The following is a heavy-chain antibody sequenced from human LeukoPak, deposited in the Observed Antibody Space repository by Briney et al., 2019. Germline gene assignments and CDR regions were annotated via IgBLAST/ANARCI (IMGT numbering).Heavy chain of an antibody. CDR1: GYTFTDYY. V-gene: IGHV1-69-2*01. D-gene: IGHD4-17*01. Sequence: ASVKISCKVSGYTFTDYYMHWVQQAPGKGLEWMGLVDPEDGETMYAEKFQGRVTITADTSTDTAYMELSSLRSEDTAVYYCATGADNYGDYDGYYFDYWGQGTLVTVSS. CDR2: VDPEDGET. CDR3: ATGADNYGDYDGYYFDY. J-gene: IGHJ4*02.